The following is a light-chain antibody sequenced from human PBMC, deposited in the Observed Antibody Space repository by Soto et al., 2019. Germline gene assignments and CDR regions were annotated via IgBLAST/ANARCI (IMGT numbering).Light chain of an antibody. CDR2: DVN. CDR3: CSYTTSSTYV. J-gene: IGLJ1*01. CDR1: SSDVGAYNC. V-gene: IGLV2-14*03. Sequence: QSALTQPASVSGSPGQSIAISCTGTSSDVGAYNCVSWYQQHPGKAPKLMIYDVNNRPSGVSNRFSGSKSGNTASLTISGLQAEDEADYYCCSYTTSSTYVFGTGTKLTVL.